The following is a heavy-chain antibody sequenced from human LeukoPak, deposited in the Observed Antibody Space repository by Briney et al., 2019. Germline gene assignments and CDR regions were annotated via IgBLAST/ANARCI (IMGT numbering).Heavy chain of an antibody. J-gene: IGHJ3*02. CDR3: AKDLESQYCSSTSCYPGAFDI. Sequence: GGSLRLSCAASGFTFSSYWMSWVRQAPGKGLEWVANIKQDGSEKYYVDSVKGRFTISRDNAKNSLYLQMNSLRAEDTAVYYCAKDLESQYCSSTSCYPGAFDIWGQGTMVTVSS. CDR2: IKQDGSEK. V-gene: IGHV3-7*03. CDR1: GFTFSSYW. D-gene: IGHD2-2*01.